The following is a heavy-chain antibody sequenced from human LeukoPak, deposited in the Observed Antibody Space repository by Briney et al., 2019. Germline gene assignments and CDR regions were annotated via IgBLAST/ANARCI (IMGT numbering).Heavy chain of an antibody. CDR3: ARDRGFGELFRGYFDY. V-gene: IGHV4-59*01. J-gene: IGHJ4*02. CDR2: IYYSGST. D-gene: IGHD3-10*01. Sequence: PSETLSLTCTVSGGSTSSYYWSWIRQPPGKGLEWIGYIYYSGSTNYNPSLKSRVTISVDTSKNKLSLKLSSVTAADTAVYYCARDRGFGELFRGYFDYWGQGTLVTVSS. CDR1: GGSTSSYY.